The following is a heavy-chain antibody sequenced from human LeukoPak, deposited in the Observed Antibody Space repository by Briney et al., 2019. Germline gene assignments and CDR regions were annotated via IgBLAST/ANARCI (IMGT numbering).Heavy chain of an antibody. Sequence: SETLSLTCTVSGGSISSYYWSWIRQPPGKGLEWIGYIYYSGSTNYNPSLKSRVTISVDTSKNQFSLKLSSVTAADTAVYYCARVNKSGGYYRPPPDYYYYYGMDVWGQGTTVTVSS. J-gene: IGHJ6*02. CDR2: IYYSGST. V-gene: IGHV4-59*12. D-gene: IGHD3-10*01. CDR3: ARVNKSGGYYRPPPDYYYYYGMDV. CDR1: GGSISSYY.